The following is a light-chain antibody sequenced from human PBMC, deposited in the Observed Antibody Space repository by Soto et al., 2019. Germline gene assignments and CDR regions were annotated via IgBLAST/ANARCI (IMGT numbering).Light chain of an antibody. CDR1: NSDVGGYNY. CDR3: SSYSSSGAQV. CDR2: EVN. V-gene: IGLV2-14*01. J-gene: IGLJ1*01. Sequence: QFALTQPASVSGSPGQSITISCTGTNSDVGGYNYVSWYQQHPGKAPKLVIYEVNNRPSRVSDRFFGSKSGNTASLTISGLQTEDEADYYCSSYSSSGAQVFGAGTKVTVL.